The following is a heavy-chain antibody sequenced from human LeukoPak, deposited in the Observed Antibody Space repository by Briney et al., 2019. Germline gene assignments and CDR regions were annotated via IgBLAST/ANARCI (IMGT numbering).Heavy chain of an antibody. Sequence: SETLSLTCTVSGGSISSYYWSWLRQSPKGLEWIGHVYYTGATNYNPSLKGRVTISVDTSKNQFSLKVNSVAAADTAVYYCARVGSSGWYTGFDYWGQGTLVTVSS. V-gene: IGHV4-59*01. CDR1: GGSISSYY. J-gene: IGHJ4*02. D-gene: IGHD6-19*01. CDR3: ARVGSSGWYTGFDY. CDR2: VYYTGAT.